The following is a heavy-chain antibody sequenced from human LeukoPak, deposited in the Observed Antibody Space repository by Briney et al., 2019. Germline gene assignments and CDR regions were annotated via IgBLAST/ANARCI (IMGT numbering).Heavy chain of an antibody. Sequence: PGGSLRLSCAASGFTFSDYYMSWIRQAPGKGLEWVSYISSSSSYTNHADSVKGRFTISRDNAKNSLYLQMNSLRAEDTAVYYCARELWFGGNDYWGQGTLVTVSS. CDR1: GFTFSDYY. J-gene: IGHJ4*02. V-gene: IGHV3-11*06. CDR2: ISSSSSYT. CDR3: ARELWFGGNDY. D-gene: IGHD3-10*01.